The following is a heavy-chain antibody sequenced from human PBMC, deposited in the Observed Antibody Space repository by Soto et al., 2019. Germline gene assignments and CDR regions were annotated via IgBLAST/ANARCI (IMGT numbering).Heavy chain of an antibody. V-gene: IGHV1-2*02. J-gene: IGHJ4*02. D-gene: IGHD6-19*01. CDR3: ASLKTSGWYGVH. Sequence: GASVKVSCKASGYRFTGYYIHWLRQAPGQGLEWMGWIYPNSGDTKSAQKFQGRLTLTRDTSITTAYMELSSLRSDDTAIYYCASLKTSGWYGVHWGQGNLVTVSS. CDR1: GYRFTGYY. CDR2: IYPNSGDT.